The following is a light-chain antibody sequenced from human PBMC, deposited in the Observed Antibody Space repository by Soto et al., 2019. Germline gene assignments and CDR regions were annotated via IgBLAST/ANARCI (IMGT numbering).Light chain of an antibody. V-gene: IGLV2-23*01. CDR3: CSYAGRSTLV. CDR1: SSDVGSYNL. Sequence: QSVLNQPASVSGSPGQSITISCTGSSSDVGSYNLVSWHQQYPGKAPKLMIYEGSKRTSGVSNRFSGSKSGNTASLTISGLQAEDEADYYCCSYAGRSTLVFGGGTKLTVL. J-gene: IGLJ3*02. CDR2: EGS.